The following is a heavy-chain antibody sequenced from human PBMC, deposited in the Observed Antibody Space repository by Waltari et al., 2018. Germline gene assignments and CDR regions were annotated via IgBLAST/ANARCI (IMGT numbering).Heavy chain of an antibody. V-gene: IGHV2-70*15. J-gene: IGHJ4*02. CDR1: GFSLSTSGMC. Sequence: QVTLRESGPALVKPTQTLTLTCPFSGFSLSTSGMCVSWIRQPPGKALEWLARIDWDDDTYYRTSLKTRLTISKDTSKNQVVLSMTNVDPVDTATYYCARMVGYCSGGRCFSPYYFDFWGQGTLVTVSS. CDR3: ARMVGYCSGGRCFSPYYFDF. CDR2: IDWDDDT. D-gene: IGHD2-15*01.